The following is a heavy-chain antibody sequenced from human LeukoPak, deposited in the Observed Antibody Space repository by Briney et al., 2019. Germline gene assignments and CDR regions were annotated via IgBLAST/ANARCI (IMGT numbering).Heavy chain of an antibody. CDR3: ARAGYFYSSGWYYFDY. CDR2: IYYSGST. V-gene: IGHV4-59*01. J-gene: IGHJ4*02. D-gene: IGHD6-19*01. CDR1: GGSISSYY. Sequence: SETLSLTCTVSGGSISSYYWSWVRQPPGKGLEWLGYIYYSGSTNYNPSLKSRVTISVDTSKNQFSLKLSSVTAADTAVYYCARAGYFYSSGWYYFDYWGQGTLVTVSS.